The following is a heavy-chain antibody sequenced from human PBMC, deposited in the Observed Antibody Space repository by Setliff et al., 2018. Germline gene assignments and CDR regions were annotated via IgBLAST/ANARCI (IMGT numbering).Heavy chain of an antibody. D-gene: IGHD3-22*01. V-gene: IGHV1-69*05. CDR2: IIPIFGTA. CDR3: ARSYYYDSSGYSYFQH. CDR1: GGTFSSYA. Sequence: SVKVSCKASGGTFSSYAISWVRQAPGQGLEWMGGIIPIFGTANYAQKFQGRVTITTDESTSTAYMELGSLRSEDTAVYYCARSYYYDSSGYSYFQHWGQGTLVTVSS. J-gene: IGHJ1*01.